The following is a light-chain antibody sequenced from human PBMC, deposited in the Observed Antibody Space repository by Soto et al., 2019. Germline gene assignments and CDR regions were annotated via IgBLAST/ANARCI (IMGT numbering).Light chain of an antibody. CDR3: QQLNSYPF. V-gene: IGKV1-9*01. J-gene: IGKJ4*01. CDR1: QGISSF. CDR2: SAS. Sequence: DIQLTQSPSFLSASVGDRVTITCRASQGISSFLAWYQQKAGKAPKLLIYSASTLQSGVTPRFTGSGSGTEFTLTISSLQPEDFATYYCQQLNSYPFFGGGTKVEIK.